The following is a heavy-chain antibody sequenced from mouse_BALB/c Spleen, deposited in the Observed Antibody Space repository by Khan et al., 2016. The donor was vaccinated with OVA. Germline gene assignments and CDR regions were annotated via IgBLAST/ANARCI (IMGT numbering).Heavy chain of an antibody. CDR2: INHGSGDI. D-gene: IGHD1-1*02. CDR1: GYAFTDYL. CDR3: GRGGYGSWAY. V-gene: IGHV1-54*01. Sequence: QVQLQQSGAELVRPGTSVKVSCKASGYAFTDYLIEWLQQRPGQGLEWIGLINHGSGDINYNERFKGKATLTADKSSSTAFMQLSSLTSDDSAACYCGRGGYGSWAYWGQGTLVTVSA. J-gene: IGHJ3*01.